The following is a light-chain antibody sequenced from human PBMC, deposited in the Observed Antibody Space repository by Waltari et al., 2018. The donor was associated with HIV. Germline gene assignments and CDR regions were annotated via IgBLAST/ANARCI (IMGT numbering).Light chain of an antibody. J-gene: IGLJ2*01. V-gene: IGLV3-1*01. CDR1: NLANKY. CDR3: QAWDSSVV. Sequence: SYDLAQAPSVSVSPGQTATITCSGDNLANKYVSWYQQRPGQSPILVSYQEFKRPSGIPGRFSGSNSGDTATLTISGTQAMDEADYYCQAWDSSVVFGGGTKLTVL. CDR2: QEF.